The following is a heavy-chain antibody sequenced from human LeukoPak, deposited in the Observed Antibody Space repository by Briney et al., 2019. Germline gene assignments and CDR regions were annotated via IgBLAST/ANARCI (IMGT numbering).Heavy chain of an antibody. V-gene: IGHV3-48*03. D-gene: IGHD3-10*01. CDR3: ARDVSGLWFGNWFDP. CDR1: GFTFSSYE. J-gene: IGHJ5*02. Sequence: GGSLRLSCAASGFTFSSYEMNWVRQAPGKGLEWVSYISSSGSTIYYADSVKGRFTISRDNAKNSLYLQMNSLRAEDTAVYYCARDVSGLWFGNWFDPWGQGTLVTVSS. CDR2: ISSSGSTI.